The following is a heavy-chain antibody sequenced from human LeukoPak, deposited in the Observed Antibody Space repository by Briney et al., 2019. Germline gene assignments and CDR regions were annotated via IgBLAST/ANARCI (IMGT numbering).Heavy chain of an antibody. CDR1: GFTFSSYS. J-gene: IGHJ4*02. Sequence: GGSLRLSCAASGFTFSSYSMNWVRQAQGKGLEGVSSISSSSYIYYADSVKGRFTISRDNAKNSLYLQMNSLRAEDTAVYYCARDDIAVAGSFDYWGQGTLVTVSS. CDR2: ISSSSYI. D-gene: IGHD6-19*01. V-gene: IGHV3-21*01. CDR3: ARDDIAVAGSFDY.